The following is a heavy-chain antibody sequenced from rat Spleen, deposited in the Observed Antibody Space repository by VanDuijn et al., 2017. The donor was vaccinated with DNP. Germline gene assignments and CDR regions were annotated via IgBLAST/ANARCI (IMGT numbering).Heavy chain of an antibody. CDR3: ARGGGGIWFAY. CDR2: ISYSDST. V-gene: IGHV3-1*01. CDR1: GYSITSSY. J-gene: IGHJ3*01. D-gene: IGHD4-3*01. Sequence: EVQLQESGPGLVKPSQSLSLTCSVTGYSITSSYRWNWIRKFPGNKMEWIGHISYSDSTSHNPSLKSRISITRDTSKNQSILQLNSVTTEDTATYYCARGGGGIWFAYWGQGTLVTVSS.